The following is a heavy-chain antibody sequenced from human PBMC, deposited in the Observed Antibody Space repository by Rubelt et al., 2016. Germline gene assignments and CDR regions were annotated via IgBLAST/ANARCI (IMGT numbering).Heavy chain of an antibody. Sequence: LQLQESGPGLVKPSQTLSLTCTVSGGSISSSSYYWGWIRQPPGKGLEWIGSIYYSGSTYHNPSLKSRVTISLDMSKNQLPLRLSSVTAADTAVYYCARLGATSWVYWYFDLWGRGTLVTVSS. D-gene: IGHD2-2*01. J-gene: IGHJ2*01. CDR3: ARLGATSWVYWYFDL. V-gene: IGHV4-39*06. CDR1: GGSISSSSYY. CDR2: IYYSGST.